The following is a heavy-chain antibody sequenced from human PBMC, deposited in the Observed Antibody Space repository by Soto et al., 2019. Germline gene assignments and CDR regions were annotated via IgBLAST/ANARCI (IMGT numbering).Heavy chain of an antibody. J-gene: IGHJ6*02. V-gene: IGHV1-69*13. CDR3: ARKYYYDSSGYHHYYYYGMDV. Sequence: GASVKVSCKASGGTFSSYAISWVRQAPGQGLEWMGGIIPIFGTANYAQKFQGRVTITADESTSTAYMELSSLRSEDTAVYYCARKYYYDSSGYHHYYYYGMDVWGQGTTVTVSS. CDR2: IIPIFGTA. D-gene: IGHD3-22*01. CDR1: GGTFSSYA.